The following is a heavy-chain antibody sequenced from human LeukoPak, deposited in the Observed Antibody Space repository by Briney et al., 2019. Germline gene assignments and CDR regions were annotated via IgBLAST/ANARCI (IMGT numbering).Heavy chain of an antibody. CDR3: ASERMTTMGFDP. CDR1: GGSISSYY. Sequence: SETLSLTCTVSGGSISSYYWSWIRQSPGKGLEWIGYIYYSGSTYYNPSLKSRVTISVDTSKNQFSLKLSSVTAADTAVYYCASERMTTMGFDPWGQGTLVTVSS. CDR2: IYYSGST. D-gene: IGHD4-23*01. J-gene: IGHJ5*02. V-gene: IGHV4-59*12.